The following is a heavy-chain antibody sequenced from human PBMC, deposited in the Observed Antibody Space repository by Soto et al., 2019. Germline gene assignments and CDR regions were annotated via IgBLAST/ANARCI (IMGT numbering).Heavy chain of an antibody. D-gene: IGHD1-26*01. CDR2: IDPSGGST. V-gene: IGHV1-46*01. Sequence: QVQLVQSGAEVKKPGASVKVSCKASGYTFTASYMHWVRQAPGQGLEWMGIIDPSGGSTSYSQKFQGRVTMTRDTSTSTVYMELNSLRSEDTAMFYCARDSGHYYRSDAFDKWGQGTMVTVSS. CDR3: ARDSGHYYRSDAFDK. J-gene: IGHJ3*02. CDR1: GYTFTASY.